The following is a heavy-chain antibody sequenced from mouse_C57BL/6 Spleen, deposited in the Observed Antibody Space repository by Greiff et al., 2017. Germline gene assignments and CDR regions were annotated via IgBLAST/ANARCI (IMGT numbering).Heavy chain of an antibody. Sequence: QVQLQQPGAELVRPGSSVKLSCKASGYTFTSYWMPWVKQRPIQGLEWIGNIDPSDSKTHYNHNFKDQTTLTVDKSSSTAYMQLSSLTSEDSAVYYGARGGDYDHFAYWGQGTLVTVSA. CDR1: GYTFTSYW. CDR2: IDPSDSKT. D-gene: IGHD2-4*01. CDR3: ARGGDYDHFAY. J-gene: IGHJ3*01. V-gene: IGHV1-52*01.